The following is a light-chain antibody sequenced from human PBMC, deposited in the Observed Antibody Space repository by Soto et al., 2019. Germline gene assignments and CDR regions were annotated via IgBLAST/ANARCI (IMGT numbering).Light chain of an antibody. J-gene: IGKJ5*01. CDR2: GAS. Sequence: IVLTQSPATLSLSTGERATLSCRASQSVSSSYLAWYQQKPGQAPRLLIYGASSRATGIPDRFSGSGSGTDFTLTINRLEPEDFAVYYCQQYGSSITFGQGRLLEIK. CDR3: QQYGSSIT. V-gene: IGKV3-20*01. CDR1: QSVSSSY.